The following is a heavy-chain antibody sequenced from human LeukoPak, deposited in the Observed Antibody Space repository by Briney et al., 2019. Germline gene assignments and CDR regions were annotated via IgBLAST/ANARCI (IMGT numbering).Heavy chain of an antibody. D-gene: IGHD3-9*01. CDR1: GYSFTSYW. CDR3: ARMAYYDILTGYSHYFDY. J-gene: IGHJ4*02. Sequence: GESLKISCKGSGYSFTSYWIGWVRQMPGKGLEWMGIIYPGDSDTRYSPSFQGQVIISADKSISTAYLQWSSLKASDTAMYYCARMAYYDILTGYSHYFDYWGQGTLVTVSS. CDR2: IYPGDSDT. V-gene: IGHV5-51*01.